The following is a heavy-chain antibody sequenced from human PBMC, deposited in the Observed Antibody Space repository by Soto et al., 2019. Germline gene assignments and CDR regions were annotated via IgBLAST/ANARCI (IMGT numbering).Heavy chain of an antibody. CDR3: ARGSIGSGYDVGEGMDV. J-gene: IGHJ6*02. D-gene: IGHD5-12*01. Sequence: SETLSLTCTVSGGSISSGDYYWSWIRQPPGKGLEWIGYIYYSGSTYYNPSLKSRVTISVDTSKNQFSLKLSSVTAADTAVYYCARGSIGSGYDVGEGMDVWGQGTTVTVSS. V-gene: IGHV4-30-4*01. CDR2: IYYSGST. CDR1: GGSISSGDYY.